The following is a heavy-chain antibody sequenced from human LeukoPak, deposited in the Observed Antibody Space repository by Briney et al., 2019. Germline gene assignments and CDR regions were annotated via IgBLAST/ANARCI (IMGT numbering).Heavy chain of an antibody. V-gene: IGHV4-59*01. CDR2: THYSGST. D-gene: IGHD2-21*02. CDR1: GGSISSYY. J-gene: IGHJ3*02. CDR3: ASGYCGGACQLGGVDM. Sequence: PSETLSLTCTVSGGSISSYYWSWLRQPPGKGLEYIGYTHYSGSTNYNPSLKSRFTISLDTSGNQFSLKLSSVTAADTAVYYCASGYCGGACQLGGVDMWGQGTMVTVSS.